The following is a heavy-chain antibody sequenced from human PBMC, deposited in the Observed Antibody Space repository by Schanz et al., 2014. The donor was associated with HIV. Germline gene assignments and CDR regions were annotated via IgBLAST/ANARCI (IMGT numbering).Heavy chain of an antibody. CDR2: ISGSGASP. CDR3: AKTSVPAARY. V-gene: IGHV3-23*04. D-gene: IGHD2-2*01. CDR1: GFTFGDYP. Sequence: EVQLVESGGGLVKPGRSLRLSCTASGFTFGDYPMSWFRQAPGKGLEWVSAISGSGASPYYADSVKGRFTISRGNSKNTLHLQMNSLRAEDTAVYYCAKTSVPAARYWGHGTLVTVSS. J-gene: IGHJ4*01.